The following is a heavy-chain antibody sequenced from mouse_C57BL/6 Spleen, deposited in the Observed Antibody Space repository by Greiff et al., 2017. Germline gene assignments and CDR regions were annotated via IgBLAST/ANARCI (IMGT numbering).Heavy chain of an antibody. Sequence: VQLQQPGAELVRPGSSVKLSCKASGYTFTSYWMDWVKQRPGQGLEWIGNIYPSDSETHYNQKFKDKATLTVDKSSSTAYMQLSSLTSEDSAVYYCARIGSVGSGYFDYWGQGTTLTVSS. CDR3: ARIGSVGSGYFDY. D-gene: IGHD1-1*01. J-gene: IGHJ2*01. CDR2: IYPSDSET. V-gene: IGHV1-61*01. CDR1: GYTFTSYW.